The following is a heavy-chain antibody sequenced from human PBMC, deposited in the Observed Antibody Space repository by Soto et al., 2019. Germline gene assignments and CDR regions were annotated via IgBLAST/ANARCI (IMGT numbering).Heavy chain of an antibody. CDR1: GYSFTNYA. Sequence: QVELVQSGPEVKKPGASVKVSCKASGYSFTNYAIGWVRQAPGQGLEWVGWISPFHGDTNYAQNFQGRITVTTDSSTSTAYMDLGRLRSDDTAVYYCARSDHVVRYFDYWGQGTRITVSS. V-gene: IGHV1-18*01. D-gene: IGHD3-16*01. CDR3: ARSDHVVRYFDY. J-gene: IGHJ4*02. CDR2: ISPFHGDT.